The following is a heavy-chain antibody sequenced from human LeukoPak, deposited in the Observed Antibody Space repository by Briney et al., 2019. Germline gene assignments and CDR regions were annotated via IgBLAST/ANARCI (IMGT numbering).Heavy chain of an antibody. CDR2: INRNGGST. V-gene: IGHV3-20*04. J-gene: IGHJ4*02. CDR3: ARVFGNGPFDC. Sequence: GRSLRPSREPSGLTFDDSGMSCVRQPPGRGLGWVSGINRNGGSTDYADSVKGRFTISRDNAKNSHFLQMNSLRVEDTALYYCARVFGNGPFDCWGQGTLVTVSS. CDR1: GLTFDDSG. D-gene: IGHD3-10*02.